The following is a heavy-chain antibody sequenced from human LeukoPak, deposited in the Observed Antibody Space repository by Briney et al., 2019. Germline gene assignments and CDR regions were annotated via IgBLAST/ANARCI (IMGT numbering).Heavy chain of an antibody. CDR2: ISGSGGST. CDR1: GFTFSSYG. CDR3: AKESTVTPGNVNWFDP. V-gene: IGHV3-23*01. J-gene: IGHJ5*02. Sequence: GGTLRLSCAASGFTFSSYGMSWVRQAPGKGLEWVSAISGSGGSTYYAESVQGRFTISRDNSRNTLYLRIKSLRAEDTAMYYCAKESTVTPGNVNWFDPWRQGTLVTVSS. D-gene: IGHD4-17*01.